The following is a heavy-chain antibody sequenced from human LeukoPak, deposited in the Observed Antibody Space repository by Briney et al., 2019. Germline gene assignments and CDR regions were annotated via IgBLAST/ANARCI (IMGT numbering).Heavy chain of an antibody. V-gene: IGHV3-21*04. CDR3: NDFWT. Sequence: PGGPLSLSCAASGFTFCSIRWNWLPQAPGKGLEWVSSISSSSSYIYYADSVKGRFTISRDNAKNSLYLQMNSLKTEDTAVYYCNDFWTWGQGTLVTVSS. J-gene: IGHJ4*02. CDR1: GFTFCSIR. D-gene: IGHD3-3*01. CDR2: ISSSSSYI.